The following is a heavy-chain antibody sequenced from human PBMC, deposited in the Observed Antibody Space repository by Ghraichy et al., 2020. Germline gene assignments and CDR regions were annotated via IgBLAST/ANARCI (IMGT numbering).Heavy chain of an antibody. Sequence: GGSLRLSCSASGFTLINAWMNWVRQAPGKGLEWVGRIKTKIDGEIQDYAAPVQGRFTMSRDDSRRMLYLQMNSLKSEDTAVYYCTTDPAGYYPSSDVFWGEGTLVTVSS. CDR1: GFTLINAW. J-gene: IGHJ4*02. CDR2: IKTKIDGEIQ. D-gene: IGHD3-9*01. CDR3: TTDPAGYYPSSDVF. V-gene: IGHV3-15*01.